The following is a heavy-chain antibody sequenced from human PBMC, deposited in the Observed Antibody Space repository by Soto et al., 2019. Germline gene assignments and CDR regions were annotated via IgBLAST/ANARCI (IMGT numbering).Heavy chain of an antibody. CDR2: IYYSGST. Sequence: PSETLSLTCTVSGGSISSTIYYWGWIRQPPGKGLEWIGNIYYSGSTYYNPSLKSRVTISVDTSNNQFSLKLNSVAAADTAVYYCASQGGAGPRNVDFWGQGTLGTLSS. D-gene: IGHD1-26*01. CDR3: ASQGGAGPRNVDF. J-gene: IGHJ4*02. CDR1: GGSISSTIYY. V-gene: IGHV4-39*01.